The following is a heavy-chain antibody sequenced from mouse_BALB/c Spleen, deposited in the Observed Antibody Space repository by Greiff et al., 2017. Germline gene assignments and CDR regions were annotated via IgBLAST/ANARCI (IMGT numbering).Heavy chain of an antibody. D-gene: IGHD2-4*01. J-gene: IGHJ4*01. CDR1: GYTFTNYW. CDR3: ARSGYDYDYAMDY. CDR2: IYPGGGYT. V-gene: IGHV1-63*02. Sequence: VQLQQSGAELVRPGTSVKISCKASGYTFTNYWLGWVKQRPGHGLEWIGDIYPGGGYTNYNEKFKGKATLTADTSSSTAYMQLSSLTSEDSAVYFCARSGYDYDYAMDYWGQGTSVTVSS.